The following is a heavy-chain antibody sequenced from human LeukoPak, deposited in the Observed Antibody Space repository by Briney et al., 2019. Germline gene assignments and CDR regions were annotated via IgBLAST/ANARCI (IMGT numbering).Heavy chain of an antibody. CDR3: ARIGYCSSTSCYRGENFDI. CDR1: GGTFSSYA. J-gene: IGHJ3*02. V-gene: IGHV1-69*13. D-gene: IGHD2-2*02. CDR2: IIPIFGTA. Sequence: SVKVSCKASGGTFSSYAISWVRQAPGQGLEWMGGIIPIFGTANYAQKFQGRVTITADESTSTAYMELSSLRSEDTAVYYCARIGYCSSTSCYRGENFDIWGQGTMVTVSS.